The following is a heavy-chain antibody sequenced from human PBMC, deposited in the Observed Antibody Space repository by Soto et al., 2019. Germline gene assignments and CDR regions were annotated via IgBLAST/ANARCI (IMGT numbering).Heavy chain of an antibody. V-gene: IGHV4-4*02. Sequence: QVQLQESGPGLVKPSGTLSLTCAVSGGSISSSNLWTWVRQPPGKGLEWIGEIYHGGSTNYNPSLKSGGTISVDKSRNQFALRLSSVTAADTAVYYCARSPRSIAAGGIDYWGQGILVTVSS. CDR3: ARSPRSIAAGGIDY. D-gene: IGHD6-13*01. CDR2: IYHGGST. CDR1: GGSISSSNL. J-gene: IGHJ4*02.